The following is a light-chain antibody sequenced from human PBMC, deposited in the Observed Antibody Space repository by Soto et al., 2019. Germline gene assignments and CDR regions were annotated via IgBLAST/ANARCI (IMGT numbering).Light chain of an antibody. CDR3: CSFAGGATFV. V-gene: IGLV2-23*02. CDR1: SNDIGGYNL. J-gene: IGLJ2*01. Sequence: QSVLTQPASVSGSPGQSITISCAGTSNDIGGYNLVSWYQQHPGKAPKLIIFEANKRPSGVSDRFSGSKSGNTASLTISVLQAEDEADYSCCSFAGGATFVFGGGTKLTVL. CDR2: EAN.